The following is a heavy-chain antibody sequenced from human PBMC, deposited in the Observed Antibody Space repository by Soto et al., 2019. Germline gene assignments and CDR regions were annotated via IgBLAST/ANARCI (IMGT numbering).Heavy chain of an antibody. V-gene: IGHV4-59*01. CDR3: ARDLLSGRYGMDV. CDR1: GGSINSDY. D-gene: IGHD1-26*01. J-gene: IGHJ6*02. Sequence: QVQLQESGPGLVKPSETLSLTCTVSGGSINSDYWSWIRQPPEKGLEWIGYVRNSGSTNYNPSLKSRVTISVDPSKNQVSLKLSSVTAADTGVYYCARDLLSGRYGMDVWGQGTTVTVSS. CDR2: VRNSGST.